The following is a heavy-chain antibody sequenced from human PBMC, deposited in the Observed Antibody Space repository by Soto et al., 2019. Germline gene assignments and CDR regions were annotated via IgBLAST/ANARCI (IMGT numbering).Heavy chain of an antibody. CDR1: EDTFSKYS. V-gene: IGHV1-69*06. CDR3: ASTSYCNGSSCYSRHYYGMDV. CDR2: ITPFVDTS. D-gene: IGHD2-2*01. Sequence: QVELVQSGAEVKKPGSPVKVSCQASEDTFSKYSLSWVRQTPGQGLEWMGGITPFVDTSNYAQRFLGRVTITADKSTNTAFLEVSGLKSEDTALYFCASTSYCNGSSCYSRHYYGMDVWGQGTTVTVSS. J-gene: IGHJ6*02.